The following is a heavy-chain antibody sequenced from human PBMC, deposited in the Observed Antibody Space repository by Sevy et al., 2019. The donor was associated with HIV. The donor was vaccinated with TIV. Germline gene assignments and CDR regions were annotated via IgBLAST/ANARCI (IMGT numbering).Heavy chain of an antibody. CDR2: IWNDGTTR. Sequence: GGSLRLSCAASGFTFSSYGMHWARQAPGKGLEWLGTIWNDGTTRYYADSVKGRFAISRDNSRNTMYLQMNSLRAEDTAVFSCAGESRSNGYFDLGGRGTLVTVSS. CDR3: AGESRSNGYFDL. J-gene: IGHJ2*01. D-gene: IGHD1-26*01. V-gene: IGHV3-33*01. CDR1: GFTFSSYG.